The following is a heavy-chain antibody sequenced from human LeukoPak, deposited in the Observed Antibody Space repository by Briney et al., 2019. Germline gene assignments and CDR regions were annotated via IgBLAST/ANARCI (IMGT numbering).Heavy chain of an antibody. Sequence: GGSLRLSCAASGFTFDDYAMHWVRQAPGKGLEWVSGISWNSGSIGYADSVKGRFTISRDNAKNSLYLQMNSLRAEDTAVYYCARRYCSSTSCYGRDDAFDIWGQGTMVTVSS. D-gene: IGHD2-2*01. CDR2: ISWNSGSI. V-gene: IGHV3-9*01. CDR3: ARRYCSSTSCYGRDDAFDI. J-gene: IGHJ3*02. CDR1: GFTFDDYA.